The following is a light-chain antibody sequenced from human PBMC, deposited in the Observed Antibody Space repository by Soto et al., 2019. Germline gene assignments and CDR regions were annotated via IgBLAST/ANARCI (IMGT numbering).Light chain of an antibody. V-gene: IGLV2-14*01. CDR2: EVS. CDR1: SSDVGTYNY. CDR3: SSYTSSGTRV. Sequence: QSALTQPASVSGSPGQSITISCTGTSSDVGTYNYVSWYQQHPGKAPQLMISEVSDRPSGVSDRFSGSKSGNTASLTISGLQSEDEADYYCSSYTSSGTRVFGGGTKLTVL. J-gene: IGLJ3*02.